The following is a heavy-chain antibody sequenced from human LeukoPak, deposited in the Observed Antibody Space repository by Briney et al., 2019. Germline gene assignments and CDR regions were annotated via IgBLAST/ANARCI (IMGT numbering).Heavy chain of an antibody. D-gene: IGHD3-10*01. Sequence: ASVKVSCKASGYSFTTYGISWVRQAPGQGLEWMGWISANNNNTDNVQKLQGRVTMTTDTSTSTAYMELRSLRSDDTAVYYCARVVVDYYGSGSYYNARRFDYWGQGTLVTVSS. CDR2: ISANNNNT. V-gene: IGHV1-18*01. J-gene: IGHJ4*02. CDR3: ARVVVDYYGSGSYYNARRFDY. CDR1: GYSFTTYG.